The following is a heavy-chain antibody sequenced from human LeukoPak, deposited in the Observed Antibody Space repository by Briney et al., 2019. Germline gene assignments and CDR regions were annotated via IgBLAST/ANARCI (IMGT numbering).Heavy chain of an antibody. CDR3: ASTWLRSPTAYYYGMDV. CDR2: IYYSGST. Sequence: PSETLSLTCTVSGGSISGYYWSWIRQPPGKGLEWIGYIYYSGSTNYNPSLKSRVTISVDTSKNQFSLKLSSVTAADTAVYYCASTWLRSPTAYYYGMDVWGQGTTVTVSS. V-gene: IGHV4-59*01. D-gene: IGHD5-12*01. CDR1: GGSISGYY. J-gene: IGHJ6*02.